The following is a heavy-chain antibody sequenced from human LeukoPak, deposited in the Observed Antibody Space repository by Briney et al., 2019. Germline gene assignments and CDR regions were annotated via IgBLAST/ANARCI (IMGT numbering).Heavy chain of an antibody. CDR2: INHNGST. CDR1: GGSFSGYY. J-gene: IGHJ4*02. Sequence: PSETLSLTCAVYGGSFSGYYWSWIRQPPGKGLEWIGEINHNGSTNYKPSLKSQVPISVDTSKNQFSLKLSSLTAADTAVYYCAIVPVYYDILTGYYDTTFDYWGQGTLVTVSS. V-gene: IGHV4-34*01. CDR3: AIVPVYYDILTGYYDTTFDY. D-gene: IGHD3-9*01.